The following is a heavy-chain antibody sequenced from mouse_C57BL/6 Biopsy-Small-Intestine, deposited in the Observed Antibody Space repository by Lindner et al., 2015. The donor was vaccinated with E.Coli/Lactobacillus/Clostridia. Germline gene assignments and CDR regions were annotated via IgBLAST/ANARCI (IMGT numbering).Heavy chain of an antibody. CDR3: ARRVGSFYFDV. Sequence: QLQESGADLMKPGASVKLSCKATGYTFTAYWIQWVKERPGHGLEWIGEILPGSDSTNYNESFNGKVTFTADTSSNTVYMQVSSLTIEDSAIFYCARRVGSFYFDVVGLRIHGHRLL. CDR2: ILPGSDST. D-gene: IGHD1-1*02. CDR1: GYTFTAYW. J-gene: IGHJ1*01. V-gene: IGHV1-9*01.